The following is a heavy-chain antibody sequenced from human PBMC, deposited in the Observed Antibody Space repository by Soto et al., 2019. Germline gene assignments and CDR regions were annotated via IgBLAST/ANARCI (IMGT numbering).Heavy chain of an antibody. J-gene: IGHJ3*02. Sequence: PGWSLRLSCAASGFTFSSYAMSLVRQAPGKGLEWVSAISGSGGSTYYADSVKGRFTISRDNSKNTLYLQMNSLRAEDTAVYYCAKGVGWTLLWFGGIDIWGKGTMVTVSS. CDR2: ISGSGGST. V-gene: IGHV3-23*01. D-gene: IGHD3-10*01. CDR3: AKGVGWTLLWFGGIDI. CDR1: GFTFSSYA.